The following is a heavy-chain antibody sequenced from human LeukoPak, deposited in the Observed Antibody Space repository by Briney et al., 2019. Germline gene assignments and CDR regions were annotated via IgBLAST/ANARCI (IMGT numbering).Heavy chain of an antibody. CDR3: AREGSYDYVWGSYRYTLFDY. D-gene: IGHD3-16*02. CDR2: INHSGST. CDR1: GGSFSGYY. J-gene: IGHJ4*02. Sequence: PSQTLSLTCAVYGGSFSGYYWSWIRQPPGKGLEWIGEINHSGSTNYNPSLKSRVTISVDTSKNQFSLKLSSVTAADTAVYYCAREGSYDYVWGSYRYTLFDYWGQGTLVTVSS. V-gene: IGHV4-34*01.